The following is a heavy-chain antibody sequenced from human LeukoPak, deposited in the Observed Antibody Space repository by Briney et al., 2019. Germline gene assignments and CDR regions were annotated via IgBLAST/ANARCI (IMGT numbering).Heavy chain of an antibody. V-gene: IGHV1-18*01. D-gene: IGHD2-21*02. J-gene: IGHJ6*02. CDR2: ISAYNGNT. CDR1: GCTFTSYG. Sequence: GASVKVSCKASGCTFTSYGISWVRQAPGQGLEWMGWISAYNGNTNYAQKLQGRVTMTTDTSTSTAYMELRSLRSDDTAVYYCARRVTAIGYYYYGMDVWGQGTTVTVSS. CDR3: ARRVTAIGYYYYGMDV.